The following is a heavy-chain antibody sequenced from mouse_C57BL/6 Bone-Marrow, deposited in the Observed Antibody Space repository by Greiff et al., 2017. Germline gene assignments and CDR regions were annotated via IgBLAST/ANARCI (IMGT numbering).Heavy chain of an antibody. CDR1: GYTFTSYW. V-gene: IGHV1-50*01. CDR2: IDPSDSYT. D-gene: IGHD3-2*02. J-gene: IGHJ3*01. Sequence: VQLQQPGAELVKPGASVKLSCKASGYTFTSYWMQWVKQRPGQGLEWIGEIDPSDSYTNYNQKFKGKATLTVDTSSSTAYMQLSSRTSEDSAVYYCARRELRLPPWFAYWGQGTLVTVSA. CDR3: ARRELRLPPWFAY.